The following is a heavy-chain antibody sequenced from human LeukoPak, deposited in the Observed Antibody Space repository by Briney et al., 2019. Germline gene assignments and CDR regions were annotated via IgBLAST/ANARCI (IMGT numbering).Heavy chain of an antibody. Sequence: PGGSLRLSCTASGFTSNNYAMSWVRQAPGKGLEWVSASSASGDSPYYADSVKGRFTISRDNSKNTLDLQMNSLRVEDTAVYYCAKGVFGSGSYREYFEQWGQGTLVTVSS. D-gene: IGHD3-10*01. J-gene: IGHJ1*01. CDR2: SSASGDSP. V-gene: IGHV3-23*01. CDR3: AKGVFGSGSYREYFEQ. CDR1: GFTSNNYA.